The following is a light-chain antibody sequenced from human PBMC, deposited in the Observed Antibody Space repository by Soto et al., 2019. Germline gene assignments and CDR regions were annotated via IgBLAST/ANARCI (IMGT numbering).Light chain of an antibody. CDR3: QQSYSKWT. CDR1: ESVSSY. Sequence: DIQMTQSPSSLSAPVGDRVTITCRAKESVSSYVNWYQKNPGKAPKLLIYAASSSQSGVPARFSGSGSVTDFTLTISGLQPEDFATYYCQQSYSKWTFGQGTKVEIK. CDR2: AAS. V-gene: IGKV1-39*01. J-gene: IGKJ1*01.